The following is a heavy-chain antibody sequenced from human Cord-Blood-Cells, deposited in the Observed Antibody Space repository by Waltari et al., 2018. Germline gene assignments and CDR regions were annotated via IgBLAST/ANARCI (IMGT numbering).Heavy chain of an antibody. CDR3: ARVGAVGATDY. CDR2: KKQEGSEK. D-gene: IGHD1-26*01. J-gene: IGHJ4*02. CDR1: GFTFSSYW. V-gene: IGHV3-7*01. Sequence: EVQLVESGGGLVQPGGSLRLSCAASGFTFSSYWMSWVRQAPGKGMEWVANKKQEGSEKYYVDSGKGRFTISRDNAKNSLYLQMNSLRAEDTAVYYCARVGAVGATDYWGQGTLVTVSS.